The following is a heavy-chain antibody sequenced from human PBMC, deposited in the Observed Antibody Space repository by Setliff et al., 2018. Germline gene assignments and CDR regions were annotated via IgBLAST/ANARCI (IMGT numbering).Heavy chain of an antibody. CDR3: ARGRNIAARLLDS. CDR1: GGTFSDYH. J-gene: IGHJ4*02. Sequence: PSETLSLTCAAYGGTFSDYHWTWIRQSPEKGLEWIGEINHRGSTNYNPSLKSRVTISIDTSKDQSSLKLISMTAADTAVYYCARGRNIAARLLDSWGQGTLVTVSS. V-gene: IGHV4-34*01. D-gene: IGHD6-6*01. CDR2: INHRGST.